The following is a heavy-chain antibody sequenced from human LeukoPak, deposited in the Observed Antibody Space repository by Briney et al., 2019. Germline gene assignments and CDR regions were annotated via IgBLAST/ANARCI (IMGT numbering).Heavy chain of an antibody. CDR1: GFTFRSFP. CDR2: ISYDGSNK. CDR3: ASDNSGGSSPGAFDV. V-gene: IGHV3-30-3*01. J-gene: IGHJ3*01. Sequence: GKSLRLSCAASGFTFRSFPMHWVRQAPGKGLDWVAVISYDGSNKNYADSISGRFTISRDNSKSTLYLQMNSLRAEHTAVYYCASDNSGGSSPGAFDVWGQGTMVSVSS. D-gene: IGHD2-15*01.